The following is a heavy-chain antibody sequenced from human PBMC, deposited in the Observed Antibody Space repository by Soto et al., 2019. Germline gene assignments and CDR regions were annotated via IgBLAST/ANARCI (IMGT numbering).Heavy chain of an antibody. V-gene: IGHV1-69*02. CDR3: ARDGTTGTTRPYYDYGMDV. CDR2: IIPILGIA. Sequence: QVQLVQSGAEVKKPGSSVKVSCKASGGTFSSYTISWERQAPGQGLEWMGRIIPILGIANYAQKFQGRVTITADKSTSTAYMELSSLRSEDTAVYYCARDGTTGTTRPYYDYGMDVWGQGTTVTVSS. D-gene: IGHD1-1*01. J-gene: IGHJ6*02. CDR1: GGTFSSYT.